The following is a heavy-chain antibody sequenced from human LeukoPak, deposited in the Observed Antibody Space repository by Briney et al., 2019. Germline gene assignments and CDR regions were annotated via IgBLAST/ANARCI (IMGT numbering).Heavy chain of an antibody. CDR2: IYYSGST. V-gene: IGHV4-59*01. CDR3: AREHSYGPRAFDY. D-gene: IGHD5-18*01. J-gene: IGHJ4*02. Sequence: SETLSLTCTVSGGSISSYYWSWIRQPPGKGLEWIGYIYYSGSTNYNPSLKSRVTISVDTSKNQFSLKLSSVTAADTAVYYCAREHSYGPRAFDYWGQGTLVTVSS. CDR1: GGSISSYY.